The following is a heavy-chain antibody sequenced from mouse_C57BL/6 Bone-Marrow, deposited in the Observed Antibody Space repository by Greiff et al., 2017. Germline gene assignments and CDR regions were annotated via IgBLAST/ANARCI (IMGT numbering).Heavy chain of an antibody. J-gene: IGHJ3*01. CDR3: AGKGREFAY. Sequence: VQLQQSGAELARPGASVKLSCKASGYTFTSYGISWVKQRTGQGLEWIGEIYPRSGNTYYTEKFKGKATLTADKSSSTASMELRSLTSEDAAVYFCAGKGREFAYWGQGTLVTVSA. CDR2: IYPRSGNT. V-gene: IGHV1-81*01. CDR1: GYTFTSYG.